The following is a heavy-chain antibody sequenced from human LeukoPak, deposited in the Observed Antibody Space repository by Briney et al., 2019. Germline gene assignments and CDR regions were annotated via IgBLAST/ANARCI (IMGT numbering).Heavy chain of an antibody. CDR1: GYSISSGSY. V-gene: IGHV4-38-2*02. Sequence: SWETLSLTCTVSGYSISSGSYWGWIRQPPGKGLEWIGNIYHSGSTYYNPSLKSRVTISVDTSKNQFSLKLSSVTAADTAVYFCARHPAPYYYASGIPPYYMDVWGKGTTVTISS. CDR3: ARHPAPYYYASGIPPYYMDV. D-gene: IGHD3-10*01. J-gene: IGHJ6*03. CDR2: IYHSGST.